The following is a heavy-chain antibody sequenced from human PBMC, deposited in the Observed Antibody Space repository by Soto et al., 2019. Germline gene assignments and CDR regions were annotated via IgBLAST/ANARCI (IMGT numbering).Heavy chain of an antibody. D-gene: IGHD5-12*01. V-gene: IGHV1-46*01. CDR3: AREYGYPEYYFDF. CDR2: ITPSGGGT. Sequence: VSCKASGYTFTLYYIHWVRQAPGQGLEWMGLITPSGGGTKYAQKFQGRVTMTTDTSTSTVHMDLSSLRSEDTAVYYCAREYGYPEYYFDFWGQGTLVTVSS. J-gene: IGHJ4*02. CDR1: GYTFTLYY.